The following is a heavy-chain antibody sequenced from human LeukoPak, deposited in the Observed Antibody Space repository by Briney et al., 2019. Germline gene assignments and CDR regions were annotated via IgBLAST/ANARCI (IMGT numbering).Heavy chain of an antibody. J-gene: IGHJ4*02. CDR2: ITSSSSTI. CDR3: ARDSYCGGDCFSGFLDY. V-gene: IGHV3-48*02. CDR1: GFIFSTYS. D-gene: IGHD2-21*02. Sequence: GGSLRLSCVASGFIFSTYSVNWVRQAPGKGLEWVSYITSSSSTIYYADSVKGRFTISRDNAKNSLYLQMNSLREEDTAVYYCARDSYCGGDCFSGFLDYWGQGTLVTVSS.